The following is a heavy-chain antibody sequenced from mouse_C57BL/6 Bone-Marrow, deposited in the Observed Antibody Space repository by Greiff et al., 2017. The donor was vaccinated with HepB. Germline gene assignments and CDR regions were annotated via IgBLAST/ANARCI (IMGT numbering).Heavy chain of an antibody. Sequence: QVQLQQSGAELVKPGASVKISCKASGYAFSSYWMNWVKQRPGKGLEWIGQIYPGDGDTNYNGKFKGKATLTADKSSSTAYMQLSSLTSEDSAVYYCATTIYYYGSSYGYFDVWGTGTTVTVSS. CDR2: IYPGDGDT. CDR3: ATTIYYYGSSYGYFDV. CDR1: GYAFSSYW. D-gene: IGHD1-1*01. J-gene: IGHJ1*03. V-gene: IGHV1-80*01.